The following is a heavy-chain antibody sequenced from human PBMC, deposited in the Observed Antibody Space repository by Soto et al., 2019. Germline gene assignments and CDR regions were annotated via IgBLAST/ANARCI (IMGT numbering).Heavy chain of an antibody. CDR2: ISWNSGSI. Sequence: EVQLVESGGGLVQPGRSLRLSCAASGFTFDDYAMHWVRQAPGKGLEWVSGISWNSGSIGYADSVKGRFTISRDNAKNSLYLEMNSLRAEDTALYYCGKGYCSSTSCYMGDYWGQGTLVTVSS. CDR1: GFTFDDYA. J-gene: IGHJ4*02. CDR3: GKGYCSSTSCYMGDY. V-gene: IGHV3-9*01. D-gene: IGHD2-2*02.